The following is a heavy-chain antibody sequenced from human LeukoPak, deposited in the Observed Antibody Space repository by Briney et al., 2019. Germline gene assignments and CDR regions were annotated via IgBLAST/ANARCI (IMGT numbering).Heavy chain of an antibody. J-gene: IGHJ1*01. CDR1: GFTFSSYA. V-gene: IGHV3-64D*06. D-gene: IGHD3-10*01. Sequence: GGSLRLSCSASGFTFSSYAMHWVRQAPGKGLEYVSAISSNGGSTYYADSVKGRFTISRDNSKNTLYLQMSSLRAEDTAVYYCVRHMVRGIVVNEYFPHWGQGTLVTVSS. CDR2: ISSNGGST. CDR3: VRHMVRGIVVNEYFPH.